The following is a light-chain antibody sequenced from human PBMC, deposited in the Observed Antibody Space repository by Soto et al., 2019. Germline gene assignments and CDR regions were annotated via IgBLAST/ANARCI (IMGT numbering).Light chain of an antibody. CDR2: EVS. V-gene: IGLV2-8*01. Sequence: ALTQPPSASGSPGQSVTISCTGTSSDVGGYNYVSWYQQHPGKAPKLMIYEVSKRPSGVPDRFSGSKSGNTASLTVSGLQAEDEADYYCSSYAGSNNMGVFGGGTQLTVL. CDR3: SSYAGSNNMGV. CDR1: SSDVGGYNY. J-gene: IGLJ3*02.